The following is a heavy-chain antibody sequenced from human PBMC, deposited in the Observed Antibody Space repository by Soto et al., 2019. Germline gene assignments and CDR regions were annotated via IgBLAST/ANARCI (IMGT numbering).Heavy chain of an antibody. D-gene: IGHD3-10*01. CDR2: IIPIFGTA. J-gene: IGHJ6*02. CDR3: ARVGRGSGSYYSGSYGMDV. CDR1: GGTFSSYA. Sequence: QVQLVQSGAEVKKPGSSVKVSCKAAGGTFSSYAISWVRQAPGQGLEWMGGIIPIFGTANYAPKFQGRVTITADASTSTAYMELSSMRSEDTAVYYCARVGRGSGSYYSGSYGMDVWGQGTTVTVSS. V-gene: IGHV1-69*01.